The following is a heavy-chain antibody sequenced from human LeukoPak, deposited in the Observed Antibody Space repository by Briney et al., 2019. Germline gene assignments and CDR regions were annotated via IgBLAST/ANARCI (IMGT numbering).Heavy chain of an antibody. CDR1: GFTFDDYA. CDR3: AKTHYYDSSGYCFDY. CDR2: ISWNSGSI. Sequence: PGRSLRLSCAASGFTFDDYAMHWVRQAPGKGLEWVSGISWNSGSIGYADSVKGRFTISRDNAKNSLYLQMNSLRAEDTALYYCAKTHYYDSSGYCFDYWGQGTLVTVSS. D-gene: IGHD3-22*01. J-gene: IGHJ4*02. V-gene: IGHV3-9*01.